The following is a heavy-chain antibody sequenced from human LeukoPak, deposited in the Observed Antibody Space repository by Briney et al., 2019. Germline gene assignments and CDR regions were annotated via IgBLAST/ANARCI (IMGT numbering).Heavy chain of an antibody. CDR3: ASGRVGATSNWFDP. Sequence: GGSLRLSCAASGFTFSDYYMSWIRQAPGKGLEWVSYISSSGSTIYYADSVKGRFTISRDNAKNSLYLQMNSLRAEDTAVYYCASGRVGATSNWFDPWGQGTLVTVSS. V-gene: IGHV3-11*01. CDR1: GFTFSDYY. CDR2: ISSSGSTI. D-gene: IGHD1-26*01. J-gene: IGHJ5*02.